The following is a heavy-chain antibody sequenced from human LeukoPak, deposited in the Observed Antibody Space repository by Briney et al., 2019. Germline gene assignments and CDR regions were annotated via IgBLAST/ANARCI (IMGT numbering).Heavy chain of an antibody. CDR1: GGSINSYY. D-gene: IGHD3-10*01. J-gene: IGHJ4*02. CDR3: ARHRRDYYGSGRMYYFDY. Sequence: SETLSLTCTVSGGSINSYYWSWIRQPPGKGLEWIGYIYDSGSTNYNPSLKSRVTISVDTSKNQFSLKLSSVTAADTAVYYCARHRRDYYGSGRMYYFDYWGQGTLVTVSS. CDR2: IYDSGST. V-gene: IGHV4-59*08.